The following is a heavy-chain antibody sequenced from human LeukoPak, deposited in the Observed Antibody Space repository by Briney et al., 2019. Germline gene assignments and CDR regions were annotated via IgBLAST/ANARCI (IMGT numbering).Heavy chain of an antibody. CDR3: ARGAITMVRGVPHYYYYGMDV. J-gene: IGHJ6*02. CDR1: GYTFTSYD. V-gene: IGHV1-8*01. D-gene: IGHD3-10*01. CDR2: MNPNSGNT. Sequence: GASVKVSCKASGYTFTSYDINWVRQATGQGLEWMGWMNPNSGNTGYAQKFQGRVTMTRNTSISTAYMELSSLRSGDTAVYYCARGAITMVRGVPHYYYYGMDVWGQGTTVTVSS.